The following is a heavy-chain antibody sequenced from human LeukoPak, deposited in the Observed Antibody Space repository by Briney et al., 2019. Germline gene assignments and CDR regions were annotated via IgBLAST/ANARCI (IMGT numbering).Heavy chain of an antibody. CDR1: GGTFSNYA. D-gene: IGHD2-15*01. CDR3: ASAALGYCSGGSCPPGGY. CDR2: IIPIFGTA. V-gene: IGHV1-69*05. Sequence: SVNVSYKASGGTFSNYAISWVRQAPGQGLEWMGGIIPIFGTANYAQKFQGSVTITTDESTSTAYMELSSLRSEDTAVYYCASAALGYCSGGSCPPGGYWGQGTLVTVSS. J-gene: IGHJ4*02.